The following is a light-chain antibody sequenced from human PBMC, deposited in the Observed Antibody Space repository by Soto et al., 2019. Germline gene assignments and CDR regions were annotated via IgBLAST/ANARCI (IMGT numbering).Light chain of an antibody. V-gene: IGKV3-11*01. CDR3: QQRSNWPPVLFT. CDR1: QSVSSY. Sequence: EIVLTQSPATLSLSPGERATLSCRASQSVSSYLAWYQQKPGQAPRLLIYDASNRATGIPARFSGSGSGTDFTRTISSLEPEDLAVYYCQQRSNWPPVLFTFGPGTKVDIK. CDR2: DAS. J-gene: IGKJ3*01.